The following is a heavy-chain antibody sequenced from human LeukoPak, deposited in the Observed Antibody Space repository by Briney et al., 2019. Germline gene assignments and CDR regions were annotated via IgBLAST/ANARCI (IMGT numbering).Heavy chain of an antibody. CDR3: ARELYNLAADH. D-gene: IGHD1-20*01. J-gene: IGHJ4*02. CDR2: LSAYTGGT. CDR1: GYNLTTYG. V-gene: IGHV1-18*01. Sequence: ASVKVSCKVSGYNLTTYGINWVRQAPGQGLEWMGWLSAYTGGTNYAQDFQGRVTMTTDISTSTAYMELRSLRSDDTAVYYCARELYNLAADHWGQGTLVIVSS.